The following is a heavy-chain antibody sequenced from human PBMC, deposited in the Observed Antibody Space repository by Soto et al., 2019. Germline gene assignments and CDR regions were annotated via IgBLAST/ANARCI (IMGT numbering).Heavy chain of an antibody. D-gene: IGHD2-2*01. V-gene: IGHV3-23*01. J-gene: IGHJ5*02. CDR1: GFSFNNYA. CDR2: ISDSGST. CDR3: AKDVGGHYCIPTSCLYFLQA. Sequence: EVHLLESGGGLVQPGGSLRLSCAASGFSFNNYAMNWVRQAPGQGLEWVSTISDSGSTYYADSVKGLFTISRHKSKNTLDLEMKSLRAEDTAVYFCAKDVGGHYCIPTSCLYFLQAWGRGTLVSVSS.